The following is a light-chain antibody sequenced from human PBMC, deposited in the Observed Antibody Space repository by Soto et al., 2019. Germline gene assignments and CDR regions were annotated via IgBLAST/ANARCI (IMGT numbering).Light chain of an antibody. CDR2: RAS. J-gene: IGKJ3*01. CDR1: QSVNSW. Sequence: DIQMTQSPSTLSASVGDRVTITCRASQSVNSWLAWYQQKPGKVPNLLIYRASSLESGVPSRFSGSGSGTEFTLTISSLQAADFATYYCLQYNSYPLTFGPGTKVDIK. CDR3: LQYNSYPLT. V-gene: IGKV1-5*03.